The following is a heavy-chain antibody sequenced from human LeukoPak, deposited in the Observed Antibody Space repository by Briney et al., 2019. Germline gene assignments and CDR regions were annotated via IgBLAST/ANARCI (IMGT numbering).Heavy chain of an antibody. J-gene: IGHJ4*02. CDR2: ISGSGGST. CDR1: GFTFSSYA. V-gene: IGHV3-23*01. CDR3: AKDRGVVVPAAHFDY. Sequence: GGSLRLSCAASGFTFSSYAMNWVRQAPGKGLEWVSAISGSGGSTYYADSVKGRFTISRDNSKNTLYLQMNSLRAEDTAVYYCAKDRGVVVPAAHFDYWGQGTLVTVSS. D-gene: IGHD2-2*01.